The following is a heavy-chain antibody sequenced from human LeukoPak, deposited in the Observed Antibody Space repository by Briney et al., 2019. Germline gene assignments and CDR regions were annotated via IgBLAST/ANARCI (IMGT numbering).Heavy chain of an antibody. V-gene: IGHV3-30*18. Sequence: HSGGSLRLSCAASGFTFSSYGMHWVRQAPGKGLEWVAVISYDGSNKYYADSVKGRFTISRDNSKNTLYLQMNSLRAEDTAVYYCAKGYVDTAMGPFGGQGTLVTVSS. CDR1: GFTFSSYG. D-gene: IGHD5-18*01. CDR2: ISYDGSNK. J-gene: IGHJ4*02. CDR3: AKGYVDTAMGPF.